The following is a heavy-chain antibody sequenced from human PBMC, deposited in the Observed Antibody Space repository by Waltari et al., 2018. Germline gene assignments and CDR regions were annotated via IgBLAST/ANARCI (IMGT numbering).Heavy chain of an antibody. J-gene: IGHJ4*02. CDR2: ISGSGGST. D-gene: IGHD3-10*01. V-gene: IGHV3-23*01. Sequence: EVQLLESGGGLVQPGGSLRLSCAASGFTFSSYAMSWVRQAPGRGLEWVSAISGSGGSTYYADSVKGRFTISRDNSKNTLYLQMNSLRAEDTAVYYCAKVRIYGSGSYYNGWGYWGQGTLVTVSS. CDR3: AKVRIYGSGSYYNGWGY. CDR1: GFTFSSYA.